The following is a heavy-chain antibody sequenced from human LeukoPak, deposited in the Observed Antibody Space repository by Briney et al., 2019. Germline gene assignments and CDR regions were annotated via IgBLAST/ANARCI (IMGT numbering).Heavy chain of an antibody. D-gene: IGHD3-22*01. Sequence: GGSLRLSCAASGFTFSSYSMNWVRQAPGKGLEWVSYISSRSTTIYYADSVKGRFTISRDNSKNTLYLQMNSLRAEDTAVYYCARAYDSSGSAPWGQGTMVTVSS. V-gene: IGHV3-48*01. CDR1: GFTFSSYS. J-gene: IGHJ3*01. CDR3: ARAYDSSGSAP. CDR2: ISSRSTTI.